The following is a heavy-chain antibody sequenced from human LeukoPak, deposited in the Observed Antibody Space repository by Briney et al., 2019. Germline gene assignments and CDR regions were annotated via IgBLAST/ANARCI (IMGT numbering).Heavy chain of an antibody. CDR2: IRNKANTYAT. V-gene: IGHV3-73*01. D-gene: IGHD2-2*01. CDR3: ARQWTGSAPAAMVH. J-gene: IGHJ4*02. CDR1: GFTFSGSA. Sequence: PGGSLRLSCAASGFTFSGSAIHWVRQASGKGLEWVGRIRNKANTYATAYDASVIGRFTISRDDSTNTAYLQMNSLKTEDTAVYYCARQWTGSAPAAMVHWGQGTLVTVSS.